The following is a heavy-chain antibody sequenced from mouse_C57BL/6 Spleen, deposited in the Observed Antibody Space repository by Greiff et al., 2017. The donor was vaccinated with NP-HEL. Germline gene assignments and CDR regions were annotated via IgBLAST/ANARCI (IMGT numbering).Heavy chain of an antibody. Sequence: EVQLVESGGGLVQPKGSLKLSCAASGFSFNTYAMNWVRQAPGKGLEWVARIRSKSNNYATYYADSVKDRFTISRDDSESMLYLQMNNLKTEDTAMYYGVRQYYGSSYWFAYWGQGTLVTVSA. CDR2: IRSKSNNYAT. CDR3: VRQYYGSSYWFAY. J-gene: IGHJ3*01. CDR1: GFSFNTYA. V-gene: IGHV10-1*01. D-gene: IGHD1-1*01.